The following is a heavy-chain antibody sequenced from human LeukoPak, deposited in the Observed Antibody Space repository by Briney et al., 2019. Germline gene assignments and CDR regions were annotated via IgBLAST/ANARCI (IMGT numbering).Heavy chain of an antibody. J-gene: IGHJ4*02. D-gene: IGHD3-10*01. CDR3: ARGFSGGFGEFLPGY. V-gene: IGHV4-30-2*01. Sequence: SETLSLTCTVSGGSISSGGYYWSWIRQPPGKGLEWIGNIYHSGSTYYNPSLKSRVTISVDTSKNQFSLKLSSVTAADTAVYYCARGFSGGFGEFLPGYWGQGTLVTVSS. CDR2: IYHSGST. CDR1: GGSISSGGYY.